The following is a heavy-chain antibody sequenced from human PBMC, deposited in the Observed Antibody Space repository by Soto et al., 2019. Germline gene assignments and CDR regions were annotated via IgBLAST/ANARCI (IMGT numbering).Heavy chain of an antibody. V-gene: IGHV1-46*01. CDR1: GYTFTSYY. J-gene: IGHJ5*02. CDR3: ARGITIFGVVTPSWFDP. CDR2: INPSGGST. Sequence: ASVKVSCKASGYTFTSYYMHWVRQAPGQGLEWMGIINPSGGSTSYAQKFQGRVTMTRDTSTSTVYMELSSLRSEDTAVYYCARGITIFGVVTPSWFDPWGQGTLVTVS. D-gene: IGHD3-3*01.